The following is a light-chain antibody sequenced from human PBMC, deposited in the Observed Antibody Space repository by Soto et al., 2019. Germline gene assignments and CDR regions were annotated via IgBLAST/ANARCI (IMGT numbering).Light chain of an antibody. Sequence: EIVMTQSPATLSVSPGERATLSCRASQSVSSNSAWYQQKPGQAPRLLIYGASTRATGIPARFSGSGSGTEFTLTISSLRSEDFAVYYCQQYNNWPPYTFGQGTKLEIK. CDR1: QSVSSN. J-gene: IGKJ2*01. CDR3: QQYNNWPPYT. CDR2: GAS. V-gene: IGKV3-15*01.